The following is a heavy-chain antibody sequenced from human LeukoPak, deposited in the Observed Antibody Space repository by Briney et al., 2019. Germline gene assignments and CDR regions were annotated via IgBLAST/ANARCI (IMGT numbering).Heavy chain of an antibody. Sequence: ASVKVSCKASGYTFTSYDINWVRQPTGQGLEWMGWMNPNSGNTGYAQKLQGRVTMTRNTSISTAYMELSSLRSEDTAVYYCARGVGCSGGSCSDYWGQGTLVTVSS. D-gene: IGHD2-15*01. CDR3: ARGVGCSGGSCSDY. J-gene: IGHJ4*02. CDR2: MNPNSGNT. CDR1: GYTFTSYD. V-gene: IGHV1-8*01.